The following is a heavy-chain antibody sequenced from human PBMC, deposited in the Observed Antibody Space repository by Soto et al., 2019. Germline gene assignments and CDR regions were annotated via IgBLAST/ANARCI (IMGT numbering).Heavy chain of an antibody. CDR3: AKTSGAAAGKGAYFDP. V-gene: IGHV3-30*18. CDR2: ISYDGSNK. Sequence: GGSLRLSCAASGFTFSSYGMHWVRQAPGKGLEWVAVISYDGSNKYYADSVKGRFTISRDNSKNTLYLQMNGLRAEDTAVYYCAKTSGAAAGKGAYFDPWGQGTLVTVSS. CDR1: GFTFSSYG. D-gene: IGHD6-13*01. J-gene: IGHJ4*02.